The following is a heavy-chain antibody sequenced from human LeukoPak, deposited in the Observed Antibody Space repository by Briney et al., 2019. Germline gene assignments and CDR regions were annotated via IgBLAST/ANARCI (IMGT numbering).Heavy chain of an antibody. CDR3: AKGDYDILTAYLIPFDY. J-gene: IGHJ4*02. Sequence: PGGSLRLSCAASGFTFSSYGMSWVRQAPGKGLEWVSAISGSGGSTYYADSVKGRFTISRDNSKNTLYLQMNSLRAEDTAVYYCAKGDYDILTAYLIPFDYWGQGTLVTVSS. D-gene: IGHD3-9*01. CDR2: ISGSGGST. CDR1: GFTFSSYG. V-gene: IGHV3-23*01.